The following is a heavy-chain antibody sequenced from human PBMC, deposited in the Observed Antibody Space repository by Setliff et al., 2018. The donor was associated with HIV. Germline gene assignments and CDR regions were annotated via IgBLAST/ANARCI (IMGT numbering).Heavy chain of an antibody. V-gene: IGHV1-2*02. CDR3: ARQLSNSFDY. D-gene: IGHD1-1*01. CDR2: ISPDNGNT. CDR1: GYTFTDYF. J-gene: IGHJ4*02. Sequence: ASVKVSCKSSGYTFTDYFIHWVRQAPGQGLEWMGWISPDNGNTGISQRFRGSVTMTRDRSINTAYMELSGLTSDDTAVYYCARQLSNSFDYWGQGALVTVSS.